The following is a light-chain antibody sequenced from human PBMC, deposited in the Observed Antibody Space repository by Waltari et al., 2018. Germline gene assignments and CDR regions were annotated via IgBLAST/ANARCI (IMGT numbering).Light chain of an antibody. J-gene: IGKJ2*01. CDR3: QQYNNWPGT. CDR1: QSVSSN. V-gene: IGKV3-15*01. Sequence: EIVMTQSPATLSVSPGQRATLSCRASQSVSSNLAWYQQKPGQAPRLLIYGASTRATGVPARFSGSGSGTEFTLTISSLQSEDFAVYSCQQYNNWPGTFGQGTQLEIK. CDR2: GAS.